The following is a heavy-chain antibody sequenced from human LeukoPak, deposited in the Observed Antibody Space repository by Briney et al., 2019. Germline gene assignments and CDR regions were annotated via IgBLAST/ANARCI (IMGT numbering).Heavy chain of an antibody. CDR3: ASSRWLQHDY. J-gene: IGHJ4*02. CDR2: INHSGST. CDR1: GFIFTNYF. D-gene: IGHD5-24*01. Sequence: GSLRLSCAASGFIFTNYFMSWIRQPPGKGLEWIGEINHSGSTNYNPSLKSRVTISVDTSKNQFSLKLSSVTAADTAVYYCASSRWLQHDYWGQGTLVTVSS. V-gene: IGHV4-34*01.